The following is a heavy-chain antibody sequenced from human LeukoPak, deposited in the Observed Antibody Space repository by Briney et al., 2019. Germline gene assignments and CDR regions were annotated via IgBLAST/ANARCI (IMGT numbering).Heavy chain of an antibody. Sequence: SVKVSCKASGGTFSSYAISWVRQAPGQGLEWMGGIIPIFGTANYAQKFQGRVTITADASTSTAYMELSSLRSEHTAVYYCARDSTTVTTFDYWGQGTLVTVSS. D-gene: IGHD4-11*01. CDR1: GGTFSSYA. CDR3: ARDSTTVTTFDY. J-gene: IGHJ4*02. CDR2: IIPIFGTA. V-gene: IGHV1-69*13.